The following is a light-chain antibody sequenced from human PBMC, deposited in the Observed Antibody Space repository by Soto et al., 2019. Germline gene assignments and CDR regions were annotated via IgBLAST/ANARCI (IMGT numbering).Light chain of an antibody. Sequence: EIQMTESPSTRAGSVGERVTMPCRASQTISSWLAWYQQKPGKDHKIMIYKESTLKSGVKSRFSGSGSGTEFTLTISSLQSEDFAVYYCKEYNAWLIIFGDGRRREIK. CDR2: KES. V-gene: IGKV1-5*03. CDR1: QTISSW. J-gene: IGKJ5*01. CDR3: KEYNAWLII.